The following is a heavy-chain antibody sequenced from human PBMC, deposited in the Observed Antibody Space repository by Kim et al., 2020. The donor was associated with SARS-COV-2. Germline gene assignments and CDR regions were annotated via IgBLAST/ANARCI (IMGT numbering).Heavy chain of an antibody. CDR1: GGSISSGGYY. D-gene: IGHD3-3*01. CDR2: IYYSGST. Sequence: SETLSLTCTVSGGSISSGGYYWSWIRQHPGKGLEWIGYIYYSGSTYYNPSLKSRVTISVDTSKNQFSLKLSSVTAADTAVYYRARIPNTIFGVVTHFDYWGQGTLVTVSS. J-gene: IGHJ4*02. V-gene: IGHV4-31*03. CDR3: ARIPNTIFGVVTHFDY.